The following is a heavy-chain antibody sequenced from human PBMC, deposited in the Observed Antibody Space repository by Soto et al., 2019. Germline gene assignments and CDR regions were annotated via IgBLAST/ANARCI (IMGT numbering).Heavy chain of an antibody. CDR2: IVPIYRTA. V-gene: IGHV1-69*13. Sequence: GASVKVSCKASGCTVSSYRFNCVRQARGQGLEWLGGIVPIYRTADYAQKFQGRVTITADESTRTVYLELSSLKSQDTALYYCARDSGAKLSSSWGQGTLVTVSS. CDR1: GCTVSSYR. CDR3: ARDSGAKLSSS. D-gene: IGHD6-13*01. J-gene: IGHJ4*02.